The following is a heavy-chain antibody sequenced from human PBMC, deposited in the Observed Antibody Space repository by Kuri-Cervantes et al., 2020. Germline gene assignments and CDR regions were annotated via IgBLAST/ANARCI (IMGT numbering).Heavy chain of an antibody. D-gene: IGHD6-19*01. Sequence: SETLSLTCAVSGGSISSSNWWSWVRQPPGKGLEWIGEIYHSGSTNYNPSLKSRVTISVDTSKNQFSLKVSSVTAADTAVYYCARLGYSSGWSMGAFDIWGQGTMVTVSS. J-gene: IGHJ3*02. CDR2: IYHSGST. V-gene: IGHV4-4*02. CDR3: ARLGYSSGWSMGAFDI. CDR1: GGSISSSNW.